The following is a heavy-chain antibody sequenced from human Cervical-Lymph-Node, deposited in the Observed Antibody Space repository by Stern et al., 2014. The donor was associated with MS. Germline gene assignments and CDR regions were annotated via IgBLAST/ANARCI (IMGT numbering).Heavy chain of an antibody. CDR2: INPSERST. D-gene: IGHD6-25*01. CDR1: GYPFTTHY. J-gene: IGHJ5*02. CDR3: AKDYHYSSGWGYNWLDP. V-gene: IGHV1-46*01. Sequence: QMQLEQSGAEVKKPSASVNVSCKASGYPFTTHYIHWVRQAPGQGLEWVGIINPSERSTTYAHNFQGSVTLARHTSTTTGYTELSSLRSDDTAVYYCAKDYHYSSGWGYNWLDPWGQGTLVTVSS.